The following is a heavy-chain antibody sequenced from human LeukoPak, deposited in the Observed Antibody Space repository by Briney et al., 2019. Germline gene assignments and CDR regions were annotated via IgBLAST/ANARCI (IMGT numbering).Heavy chain of an antibody. Sequence: GGSLRLSCAASGFPFSPFAMGWVRQSPGRGLGWVSAISGGGDTTYYADSVKGRFTISRGNSKNTLFLQMNILRAEDTAVYYCAKALTGTTPFDYWGQGTLVTVSS. CDR1: GFPFSPFA. CDR2: ISGGGDTT. J-gene: IGHJ4*02. CDR3: AKALTGTTPFDY. V-gene: IGHV3-23*01. D-gene: IGHD1-20*01.